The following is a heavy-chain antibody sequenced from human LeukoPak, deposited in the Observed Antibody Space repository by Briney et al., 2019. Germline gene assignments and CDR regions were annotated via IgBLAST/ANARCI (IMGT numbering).Heavy chain of an antibody. CDR2: ITSSSSTI. Sequence: GGSLRLSCAASGFTFSSYNMNWVRQAPGKGLEWVSYITSSSSTIYYADSVKGRFTISRDNAKNSVSLQMNSLRAEDTAVYYCAKDIGDPYYGDYWAFDIWGQGTMVTVSS. V-gene: IGHV3-48*01. CDR3: AKDIGDPYYGDYWAFDI. CDR1: GFTFSSYN. J-gene: IGHJ3*02. D-gene: IGHD4-17*01.